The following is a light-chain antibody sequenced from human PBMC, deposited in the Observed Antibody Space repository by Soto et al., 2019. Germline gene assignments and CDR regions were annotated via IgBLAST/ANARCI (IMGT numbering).Light chain of an antibody. CDR2: GAS. CDR1: QNINSW. CDR3: QQTDNFPLT. Sequence: DIQMTQSPSSVSASVGNRVTITCRASQNINSWLAWYQQKPGTAPKLLIYGASSLQSGVPSRFSGSGSGTDFTLTISSLQPEDFATYYCQQTDNFPLTFGGETKIEIK. J-gene: IGKJ4*01. V-gene: IGKV1-12*01.